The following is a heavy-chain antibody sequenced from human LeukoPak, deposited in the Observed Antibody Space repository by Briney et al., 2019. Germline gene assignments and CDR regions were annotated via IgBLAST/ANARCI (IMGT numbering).Heavy chain of an antibody. V-gene: IGHV1-46*01. CDR1: GYTFTSYY. CDR2: INPSGGST. J-gene: IGHJ6*02. D-gene: IGHD6-13*01. CDR3: AREWVMEQLKYYYYYYGMDV. Sequence: ASVKVSCKASGYTFTSYYMHWVRQAPGQGLEWMGIINPSGGSTSYAQKFQGRVTMTRDTSTSTVYMELSSLRFEDTAVYYCAREWVMEQLKYYYYYYGMDVWGQGTTVTVSS.